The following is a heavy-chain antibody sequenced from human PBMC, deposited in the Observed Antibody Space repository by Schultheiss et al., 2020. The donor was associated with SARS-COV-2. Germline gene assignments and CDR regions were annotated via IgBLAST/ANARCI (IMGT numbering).Heavy chain of an antibody. CDR1: GFTFSSYA. CDR3: AKDREGVTIFGVVYYYYYMDV. J-gene: IGHJ6*03. Sequence: GGSLRLSCAASGFTFSSYAMSWVRQAPGKGLEWVSVIYSAGSTYYADSVKGRFTISRDNSKNTLYLQMNSLRAEDTAVYYCAKDREGVTIFGVVYYYYYMDVWGKGTTVTVSS. V-gene: IGHV3-23*01. D-gene: IGHD3-3*01. CDR2: IYSAGST.